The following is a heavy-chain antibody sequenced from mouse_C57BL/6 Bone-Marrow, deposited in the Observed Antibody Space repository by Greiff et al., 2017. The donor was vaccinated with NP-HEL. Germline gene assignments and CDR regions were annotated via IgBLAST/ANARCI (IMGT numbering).Heavy chain of an antibody. Sequence: VQGVESGAELARPGASVKMSCKASGYTFTSYTMHWVKQRPGQGLEWIGYINPSSGYTKYNQKFKDKATLTADKSSSTAYMQLSSLTSEDSAVYYCAGIRGFDYWGQGTTLTVSS. D-gene: IGHD3-2*02. CDR1: GYTFTSYT. J-gene: IGHJ2*01. CDR2: INPSSGYT. CDR3: AGIRGFDY. V-gene: IGHV1-4*01.